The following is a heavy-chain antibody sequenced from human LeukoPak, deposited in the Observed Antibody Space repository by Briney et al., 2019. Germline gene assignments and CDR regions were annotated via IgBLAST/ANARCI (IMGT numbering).Heavy chain of an antibody. D-gene: IGHD2-15*01. J-gene: IGHJ4*02. Sequence: GGSLRLSCAASGFTFGNAWMNWVRQAPGKGLEWISYISSSSSTTYYADSVKGRFTIFRDNAKNSLFLQMDSLRVEDTAVYHCARVGCSGGSCYSSLDYWGQGTLITVSS. CDR1: GFTFGNAW. CDR3: ARVGCSGGSCYSSLDY. CDR2: ISSSSSTT. V-gene: IGHV3-48*01.